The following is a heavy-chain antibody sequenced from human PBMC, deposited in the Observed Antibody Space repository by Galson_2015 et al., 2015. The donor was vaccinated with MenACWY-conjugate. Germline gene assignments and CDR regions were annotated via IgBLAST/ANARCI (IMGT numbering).Heavy chain of an antibody. CDR1: GFTFSNYA. Sequence: SLRLSCAASGFTFSNYAMRWVRQAPGKGLEWVSAISDSGDTTFYADSVKGRFTISRDNSKNTLYMQMNSLRAGDTAMYYCAKDKGWTTRVHGGMDVWGQGTLVTVSS. CDR3: AKDKGWTTRVHGGMDV. J-gene: IGHJ4*02. V-gene: IGHV3-23*01. D-gene: IGHD2-15*01. CDR2: ISDSGDTT.